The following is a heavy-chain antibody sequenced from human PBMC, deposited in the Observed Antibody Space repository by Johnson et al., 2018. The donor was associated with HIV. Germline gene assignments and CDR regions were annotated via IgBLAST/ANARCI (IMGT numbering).Heavy chain of an antibody. Sequence: VQLVESGGGVVRPGGSLRLSCAASGFTFDDYGMSWVRQGPGKRLEWVSGISNTGDSPYYANSVKGRFTISRDNSKNTLYLQMGSLRVEDMATYYCARARARVVAGLAAFDIWGQGTMVTVSS. CDR1: GFTFDDYG. D-gene: IGHD6-19*01. CDR2: ISNTGDSP. J-gene: IGHJ3*02. V-gene: IGHV3-20*04. CDR3: ARARARVVAGLAAFDI.